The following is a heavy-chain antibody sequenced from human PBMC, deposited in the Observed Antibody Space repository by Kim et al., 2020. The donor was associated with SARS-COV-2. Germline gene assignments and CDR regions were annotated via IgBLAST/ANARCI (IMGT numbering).Heavy chain of an antibody. CDR2: IYYSGST. CDR3: ARAVFGSSSWYSYYFDY. J-gene: IGHJ4*02. D-gene: IGHD6-13*01. V-gene: IGHV4-31*03. CDR1: GGSISSGGYY. Sequence: SETLSLTCTVSGGSISSGGYYWSWIRQHPGKGLEWIGYIYYSGSTYYNPSLKSRVTISVDTSKNQFSLKLSSVTAADTAVYYCARAVFGSSSWYSYYFDYWGQGTLVTVSS.